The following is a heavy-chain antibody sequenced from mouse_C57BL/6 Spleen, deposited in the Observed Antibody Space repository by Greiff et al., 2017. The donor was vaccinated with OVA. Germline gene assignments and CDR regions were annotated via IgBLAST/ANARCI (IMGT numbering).Heavy chain of an antibody. CDR3: TRYYYGSPYAMDY. CDR1: GFNIKDYY. V-gene: IGHV14-1*01. Sequence: EVQLVESGAELVRPGASVKLSCTASGFNIKDYYMPWVKQRPEQGLAWIGRIDPENGDTEYAPKFQGKATMTADTSSNTAYLQLSSLTSKYTAVYYCTRYYYGSPYAMDYWGQGTSVTVSS. CDR2: IDPENGDT. D-gene: IGHD1-1*01. J-gene: IGHJ4*01.